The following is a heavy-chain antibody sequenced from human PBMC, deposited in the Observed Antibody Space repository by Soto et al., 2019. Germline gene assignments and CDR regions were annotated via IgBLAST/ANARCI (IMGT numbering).Heavy chain of an antibody. CDR2: INPNSGGT. J-gene: IGHJ3*02. V-gene: IGHV1-2*04. CDR1: GYTFTGYY. Sequence: QVQLVQSGAEVKKPGASVKVSCKASGYTFTGYYMHWVRQAPGQGLEWMGWINPNSGGTNYAQKFQGWVTMTRDTSISTAYMELSRLRSDDTAVYYCARPLGYSSGWNAFDIWGQGTMVTVSS. CDR3: ARPLGYSSGWNAFDI. D-gene: IGHD6-19*01.